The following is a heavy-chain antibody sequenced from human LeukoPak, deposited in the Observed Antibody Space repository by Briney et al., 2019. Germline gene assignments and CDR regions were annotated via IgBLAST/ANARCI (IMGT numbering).Heavy chain of an antibody. D-gene: IGHD2-15*01. V-gene: IGHV4-34*01. CDR3: ARVSGVWPVVVVAATRRRDYMDV. CDR2: INHSGST. CDR1: GGSFSGYY. Sequence: SSETLSLTCAVYGGSFSGYYWSWIRQPPGKGLEWIGEINHSGSTNYNPSLKSRVTISVGTSKNQFSLKLSSVTAADTAVYYCARVSGVWPVVVVAATRRRDYMDVWGKGTTVTVSS. J-gene: IGHJ6*03.